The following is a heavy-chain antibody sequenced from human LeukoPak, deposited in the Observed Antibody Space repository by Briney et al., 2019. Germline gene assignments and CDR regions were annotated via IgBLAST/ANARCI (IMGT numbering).Heavy chain of an antibody. J-gene: IGHJ5*02. CDR2: IYSSGST. V-gene: IGHV4-59*01. D-gene: IGHD3-9*01. CDR1: GDSISSYY. Sequence: PSETLSLTCTVSGDSISSYYWSWIRQPPGKGLEWIGYIYSSGSTNYNPSLKSRVTISVDTSKNQFSLKLSSVTAADTAVYYCAREGILTGHHWFDPWGQGTLVTVSS. CDR3: AREGILTGHHWFDP.